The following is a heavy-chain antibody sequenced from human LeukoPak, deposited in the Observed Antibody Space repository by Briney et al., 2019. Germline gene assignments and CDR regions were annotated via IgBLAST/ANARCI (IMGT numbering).Heavy chain of an antibody. D-gene: IGHD3-10*02. CDR1: GLTFDDYT. V-gene: IGHV3-9*01. Sequence: GGSLRLSCSASGLTFDDYTMHWVRQAPGKGLEWVSSIFWDSSKVAYAYSVKGRFTISRDNAKNSLYLQMNSLRAEDTAVYYCAELGITMIGGVWGKGTTVTISS. CDR3: AELGITMIGGV. J-gene: IGHJ6*04. CDR2: IFWDSSKV.